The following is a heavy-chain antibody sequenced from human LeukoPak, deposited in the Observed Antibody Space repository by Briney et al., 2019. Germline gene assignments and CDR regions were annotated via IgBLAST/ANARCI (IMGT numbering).Heavy chain of an antibody. Sequence: ASVKVSCKASGYTFTGYYMHWVRQAPGQGLEWMGWINPNSGGTNYAQKFQGRVTMTRDTSISTAYMELGRLRSDDTAVYYCARGLWSFRENAFDIWGQGTMVTVSS. CDR3: ARGLWSFRENAFDI. D-gene: IGHD4/OR15-4a*01. CDR2: INPNSGGT. V-gene: IGHV1-2*02. CDR1: GYTFTGYY. J-gene: IGHJ3*02.